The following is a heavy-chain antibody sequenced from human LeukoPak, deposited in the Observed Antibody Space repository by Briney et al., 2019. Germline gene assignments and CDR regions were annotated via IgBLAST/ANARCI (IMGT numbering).Heavy chain of an antibody. V-gene: IGHV4-34*01. CDR1: GESFSGHY. Sequence: PSETLSLTCAVYGESFSGHYWTWIRQPPGKGLEWIGESTHTGSTNYNPSLRSRVTISVDTSKSQFSLMLTPVAAADTAVYHCARGRTGAAALDFWGPGILVTVSS. CDR2: STHTGST. D-gene: IGHD2-2*01. J-gene: IGHJ4*02. CDR3: ARGRTGAAALDF.